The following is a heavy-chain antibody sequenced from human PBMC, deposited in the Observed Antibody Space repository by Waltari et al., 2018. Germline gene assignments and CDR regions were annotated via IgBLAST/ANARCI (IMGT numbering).Heavy chain of an antibody. CDR3: AKNSPYGTTWFGGVDP. V-gene: IGHV3-23*01. CDR2: IKDSGTIT. J-gene: IGHJ5*02. CDR1: GFTFKSYV. D-gene: IGHD3-10*01. Sequence: EVQLLESGGGLIQPGGSLRLSCAASGFTFKSYVLCWVRQAPGKGLEWVSSIKDSGTITYYADSVKGRFTISRDNSKNTLYLQMNSLRAEDTAVYYCAKNSPYGTTWFGGVDPWGQGTLVTVSS.